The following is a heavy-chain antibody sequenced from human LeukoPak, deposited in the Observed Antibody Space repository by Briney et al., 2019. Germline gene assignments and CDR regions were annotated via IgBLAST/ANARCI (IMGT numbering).Heavy chain of an antibody. D-gene: IGHD3-3*01. J-gene: IGHJ4*02. V-gene: IGHV3-30-3*01. CDR2: ISYDGSNK. CDR3: ARDQKQTYYGFWSGSGGDY. Sequence: GRSLRLSCAASGFTFSSYAMHWVRQAPGKGLEWVAVISYDGSNKYYADSVKGRFTISRDNSKNTLYLQMNSLRAEDTAVYYCARDQKQTYYGFWSGSGGDYWGQGTLVTVSS. CDR1: GFTFSSYA.